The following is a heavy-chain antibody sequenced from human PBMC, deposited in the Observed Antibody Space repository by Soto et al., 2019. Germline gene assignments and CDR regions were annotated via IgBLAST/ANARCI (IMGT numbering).Heavy chain of an antibody. CDR3: VRTYDYYSRGYYPPY. D-gene: IGHD3-22*01. CDR1: GFTFSHYG. V-gene: IGHV3-33*01. Sequence: QVQLVESGGGVVQPGRSLRLSCAASGFTFSHYGMHWVRQSPGKGLEWVAVIWSDGSKKYYVDSVKGRFTISRDNSKNTLYLQMNSLRAEDTAVYYCVRTYDYYSRGYYPPYWGQGTLVTVSS. J-gene: IGHJ4*02. CDR2: IWSDGSKK.